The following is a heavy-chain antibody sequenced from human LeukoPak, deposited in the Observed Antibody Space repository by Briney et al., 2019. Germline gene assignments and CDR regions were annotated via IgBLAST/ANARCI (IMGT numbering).Heavy chain of an antibody. D-gene: IGHD3-22*01. J-gene: IGHJ4*02. CDR3: ARLTYYYDSSGYGYFDY. V-gene: IGHV4-4*07. Sequence: SETLSLTCAVSGGSISSYYWSWIRQPAGKGLEWIGRIYTSGSTNYNPSLKSRVTMSVDTSKNQFSLKLSSVTAADTAVYYCARLTYYYDSSGYGYFDYWGQGTLVTVSS. CDR2: IYTSGST. CDR1: GGSISSYY.